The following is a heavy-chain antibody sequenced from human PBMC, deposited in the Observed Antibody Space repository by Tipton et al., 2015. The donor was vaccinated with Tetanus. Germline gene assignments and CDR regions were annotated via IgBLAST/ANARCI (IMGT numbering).Heavy chain of an antibody. CDR3: ASAVDTGGEGVDY. CDR1: GGSISRGGYY. J-gene: IGHJ4*02. D-gene: IGHD5-18*01. V-gene: IGHV4-31*03. CDR2: IYYSGST. Sequence: TLSLTCTVSGGSISRGGYYWSWIRQHPGKGLEWIGYIYYSGSTYYNPSLKSRVTISVDTSKNQFSLKLSSVTAADPAVYYSASAVDTGGEGVDYWGQGTLVTVSS.